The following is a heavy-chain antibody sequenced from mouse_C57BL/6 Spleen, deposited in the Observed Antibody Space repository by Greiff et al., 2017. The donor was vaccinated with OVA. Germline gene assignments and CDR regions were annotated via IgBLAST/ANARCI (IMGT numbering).Heavy chain of an antibody. D-gene: IGHD2-1*01. Sequence: VQLQQSGPGLVQPSQSLSITCTVSGFSLTSYGVHWVRPSPGKGLEWLGVIWSGGSTDYNAAFISRLSISKDNSKSQVFFKMNRLQADDTAIYYCARNAAYGNHGAMDYWGQGTSVTVSS. CDR2: IWSGGST. J-gene: IGHJ4*01. CDR3: ARNAAYGNHGAMDY. CDR1: GFSLTSYG. V-gene: IGHV2-2*01.